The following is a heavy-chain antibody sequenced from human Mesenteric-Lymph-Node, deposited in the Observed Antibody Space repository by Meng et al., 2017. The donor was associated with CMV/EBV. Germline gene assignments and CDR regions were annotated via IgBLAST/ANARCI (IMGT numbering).Heavy chain of an antibody. J-gene: IGHJ4*02. D-gene: IGHD6-13*01. Sequence: CQSSWSPFSGSALRWFRQASGKGLEWVGRIRSKANSYATAYAASVKGRFTISRDDSKNTAYLQMNSLKTEDTAVYYCTYYSSSFDYWGQGTLVTVSS. CDR2: IRSKANSYAT. CDR1: WSPFSGSA. V-gene: IGHV3-73*01. CDR3: TYYSSSFDY.